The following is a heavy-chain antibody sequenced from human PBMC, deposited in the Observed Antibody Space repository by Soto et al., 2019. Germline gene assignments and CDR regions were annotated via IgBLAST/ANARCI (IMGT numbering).Heavy chain of an antibody. J-gene: IGHJ4*02. D-gene: IGHD3-9*01. Sequence: SETLSLTCAFSGGSISSGGYSLSWIRQSPGKGLEWIGYISYSGSTTYNPSLKSRLTISLHTSNNQFSLTLDSVTAADTAVYYCARARNLLTGYYKGGFYYFDFWGQGTLVTVSS. CDR3: ARARNLLTGYYKGGFYYFDF. V-gene: IGHV4-61*08. CDR1: GGSISSGGYS. CDR2: ISYSGST.